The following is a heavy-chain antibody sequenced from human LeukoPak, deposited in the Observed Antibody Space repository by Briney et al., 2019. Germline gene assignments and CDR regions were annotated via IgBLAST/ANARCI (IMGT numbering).Heavy chain of an antibody. Sequence: SETLSLTCTVSGGSISSSSYYRGWIRQPPGKGLEWIGSIYYSGSTNYNLSLKSRVTISVDTSKNQFSLKLSSVTAADTAVYYCARWEYYYYGLDVWGQGTTVTVSS. V-gene: IGHV4-39*07. CDR2: IYYSGST. J-gene: IGHJ6*02. CDR1: GGSISSSSYY. D-gene: IGHD1-26*01. CDR3: ARWEYYYYGLDV.